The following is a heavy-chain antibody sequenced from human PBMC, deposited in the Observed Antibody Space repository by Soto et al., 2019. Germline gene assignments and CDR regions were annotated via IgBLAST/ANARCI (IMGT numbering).Heavy chain of an antibody. CDR1: GFSLSTSGVG. V-gene: IGHV2-5*02. CDR2: IYWDDDK. CDR3: AHSREYQLPRGWRGYSSSSKRANWFDP. Sequence: SGPTLVNPTQTLTLTCTFSGFSLSTSGVGVGWIRQPPGKALEWLALIYWDDDKRYSPSLKSRLTITKDTSKNQVVLTMTDMDPVDTATYYCAHSREYQLPRGWRGYSSSSKRANWFDPWGQGTLVTVSS. J-gene: IGHJ5*02. D-gene: IGHD6-6*01.